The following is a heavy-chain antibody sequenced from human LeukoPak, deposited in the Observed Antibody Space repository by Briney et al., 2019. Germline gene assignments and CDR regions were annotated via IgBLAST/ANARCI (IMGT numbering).Heavy chain of an antibody. CDR1: GFTFSSYS. D-gene: IGHD3-10*01. V-gene: IGHV3-48*01. Sequence: GGSLRLSCAASGFTFSSYSMNWVRQAPGKGLEWVSYISSSSSTIYYADSVKGRFTISRDNAKNSLYLQMNSLRAEDTAVYYCAREVGYGSISGAFDIWGQGTMVTVSS. J-gene: IGHJ3*02. CDR3: AREVGYGSISGAFDI. CDR2: ISSSSSTI.